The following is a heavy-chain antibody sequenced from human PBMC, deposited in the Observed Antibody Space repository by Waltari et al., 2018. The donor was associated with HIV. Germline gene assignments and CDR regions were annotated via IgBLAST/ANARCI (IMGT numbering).Heavy chain of an antibody. CDR2: IYYRGNI. D-gene: IGHD1-26*01. CDR3: ARVFSSGSYPDAFDI. Sequence: QVQLQESGPGLIKPSQTLSLTCTVSGGSTSSGGFYWSWIRQHPGKGVEWIGYIYYRGNIYYNPSLKSPITISLDTSKNQFSLKLSSVTAADTAVYYCARVFSSGSYPDAFDIWGPGTMVTVSP. CDR1: GGSTSSGGFY. J-gene: IGHJ3*02. V-gene: IGHV4-31*01.